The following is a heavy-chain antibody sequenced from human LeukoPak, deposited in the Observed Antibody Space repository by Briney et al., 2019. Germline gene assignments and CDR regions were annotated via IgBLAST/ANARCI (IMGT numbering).Heavy chain of an antibody. CDR2: IYYSGST. CDR3: ASDYGGNSGYHYY. Sequence: SETLSLTCTVSGGSISSSSYYWGWIRQPPGKGLEWIGSIYYSGSTYYNPSLKSRVTISVDTSKNQFSLKLSSVTAADTAVYYCASDYGGNSGYHYYWGQGTLVTVSS. V-gene: IGHV4-39*01. CDR1: GGSISSSSYY. D-gene: IGHD4-23*01. J-gene: IGHJ4*02.